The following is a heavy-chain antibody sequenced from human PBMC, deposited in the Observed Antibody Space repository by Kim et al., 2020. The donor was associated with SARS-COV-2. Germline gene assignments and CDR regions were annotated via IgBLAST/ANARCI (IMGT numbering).Heavy chain of an antibody. V-gene: IGHV1-2*02. CDR1: GYTFTGYY. J-gene: IGHJ6*02. CDR3: ARARTLSHIAAAAYYYYYGMDV. CDR2: INPNSGGT. Sequence: ASVKVSCKASGYTFTGYYMHWVRQAPGQGLEWMGWINPNSGGTNYAQKFQGRVTMTRDTSISTAYMELSRLRSDDTAVYYCARARTLSHIAAAAYYYYYGMDVWGQGTTVTVSS. D-gene: IGHD6-13*01.